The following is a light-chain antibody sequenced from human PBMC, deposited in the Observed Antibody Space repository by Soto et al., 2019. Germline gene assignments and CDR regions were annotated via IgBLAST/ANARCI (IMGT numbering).Light chain of an antibody. CDR2: EVN. Sequence: QSALTQPGSLSGTPGHSITISCTRTSRDIGAYDCVSWLQRHPGKAPKLWLSEVNNRPSGVSNRFSGPQSSNTGFLTNSGLQVEDAGEYFCFSCPTSSTRGFGTGTKGTDL. J-gene: IGLJ1*01. V-gene: IGLV2-14*01. CDR3: FSCPTSSTRG. CDR1: SRDIGAYDC.